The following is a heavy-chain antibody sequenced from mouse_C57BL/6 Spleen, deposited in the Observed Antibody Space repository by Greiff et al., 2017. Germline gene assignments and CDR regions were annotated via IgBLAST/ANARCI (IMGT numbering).Heavy chain of an antibody. CDR1: GYSITSGYY. J-gene: IGHJ1*03. V-gene: IGHV3-6*01. CDR2: ISYDGSN. D-gene: IGHD6-5*01. CDR3: ARRDMPHCYFDV. Sequence: EVQLQQSGPGLVKPSQSLSLTCSVTGYSITSGYYWNWIRQFPGNKLEWMGYISYDGSNNYNPSLKNRISITRDTSKNQFFLKLNSVTTEDTATYDCARRDMPHCYFDVWGTGTTVTVSS.